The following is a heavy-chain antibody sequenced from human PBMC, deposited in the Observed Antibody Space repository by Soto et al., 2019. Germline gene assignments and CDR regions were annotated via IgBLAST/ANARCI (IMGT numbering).Heavy chain of an antibody. CDR1: GASIITDGYY. D-gene: IGHD3-22*01. Sequence: SETLSLTCTVSGASIITDGYYWTWIRQHPGKGLEWLGYIHYSGGATYSPSYNPSLQSRIAISVDISKSLFSLKLTSVTAADTAVYYCARAPAYYQDSIGDHPFHPWGQGTLVTVAS. CDR2: IHYSGGATYSP. CDR3: ARAPAYYQDSIGDHPFHP. V-gene: IGHV4-31*03. J-gene: IGHJ5*02.